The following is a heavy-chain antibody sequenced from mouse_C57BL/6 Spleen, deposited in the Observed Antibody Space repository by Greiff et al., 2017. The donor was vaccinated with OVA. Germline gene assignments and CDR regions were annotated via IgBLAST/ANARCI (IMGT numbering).Heavy chain of an antibody. CDR1: GYTFTDYE. CDR2: IDPETGGT. J-gene: IGHJ2*01. Sequence: VQLQQSGAELVRPGASVTLSCKASGYTFTDYEMHWVKQTPVHGLEWIGAIDPETGGTAYNQKFKGKAILTADKSSSTAYMELRSLTSEDSAVYYCTRKVNYYFDYWGQGTTLTVSS. CDR3: TRKVNYYFDY. V-gene: IGHV1-15*01. D-gene: IGHD1-3*01.